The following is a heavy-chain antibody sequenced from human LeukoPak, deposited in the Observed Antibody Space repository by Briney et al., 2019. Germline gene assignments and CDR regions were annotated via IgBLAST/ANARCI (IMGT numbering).Heavy chain of an antibody. CDR1: GFTFSSYA. Sequence: PGGSLRLSCAASGFTFSSYAMSWVRQAPGKGLEWVLAISGSGGSTYYADSVKGRFTISRDNSKNTLYLQMNSLRAEDTAVYYCAKSPSRITILFDFWGQGTTVTVSS. V-gene: IGHV3-23*01. J-gene: IGHJ6*02. CDR2: ISGSGGST. D-gene: IGHD3-9*01. CDR3: AKSPSRITILFDF.